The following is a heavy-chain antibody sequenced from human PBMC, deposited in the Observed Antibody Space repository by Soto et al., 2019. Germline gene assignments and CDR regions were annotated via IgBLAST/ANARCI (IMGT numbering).Heavy chain of an antibody. CDR2: ISGSDGTT. D-gene: IGHD3-3*01. CDR1: GFTFENYA. V-gene: IGHV3-23*01. Sequence: GGSLRLSCVASGFTFENYAMSWVRQAPGKGLEWVSAISGSDGTTYYSDSVKGRFTISRDNSKNTVYLQMNDLRVEDAAEYFCAKDSWAIFGVPAGEYYAMDVWGQGTTVTVSS. CDR3: AKDSWAIFGVPAGEYYAMDV. J-gene: IGHJ6*02.